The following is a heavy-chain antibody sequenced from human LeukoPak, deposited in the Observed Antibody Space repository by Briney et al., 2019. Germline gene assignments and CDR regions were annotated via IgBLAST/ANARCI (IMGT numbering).Heavy chain of an antibody. J-gene: IGHJ4*02. CDR1: GFTFSSYA. CDR2: ISGSGGST. V-gene: IGHV3-23*01. CDR3: AKDRRAHGAYSSSSPH. D-gene: IGHD6-13*01. Sequence: GGSLRLSCAASGFTFSSYAMSWVRQAPGKGLEWVSAISGSGGSTYYADSVKGRFTISRDNSKNTLYLQMNSLRAEDTAVYYCAKDRRAHGAYSSSSPHWGQGTLVTVSS.